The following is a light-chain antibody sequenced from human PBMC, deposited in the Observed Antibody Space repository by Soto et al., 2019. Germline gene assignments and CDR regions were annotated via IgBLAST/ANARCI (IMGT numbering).Light chain of an antibody. J-gene: IGLJ1*01. V-gene: IGLV2-14*03. Sequence: QSALTQPASVSGSPGQSITISCTGASTDVDGYDYVSWYQQHPGQAPKRIIVDVNNRPSGVSSRFSGSKSGDTASLTISGLQAEDDADYYCSSYTSSAPFYVFGTGTKVTVL. CDR3: SSYTSSAPFYV. CDR2: DVN. CDR1: STDVDGYDY.